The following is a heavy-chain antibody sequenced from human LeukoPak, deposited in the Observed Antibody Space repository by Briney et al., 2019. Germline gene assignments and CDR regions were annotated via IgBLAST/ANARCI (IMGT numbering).Heavy chain of an antibody. J-gene: IGHJ4*02. D-gene: IGHD2-21*02. CDR1: GFTGSNNY. CDR3: AREGYCGGDCFLY. Sequence: HAGGSLRLSCAASGFTGSNNYRSWVRQAPGKGLEWVSVIYSGGSTDYADSVKGRFTISRDNSKNTLYLEMNSLRAEDTAVYYCAREGYCGGDCFLYWGQGTLVTVSS. CDR2: IYSGGST. V-gene: IGHV3-66*01.